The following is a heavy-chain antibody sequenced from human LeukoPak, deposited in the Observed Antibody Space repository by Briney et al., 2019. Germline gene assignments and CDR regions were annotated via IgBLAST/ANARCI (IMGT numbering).Heavy chain of an antibody. CDR2: ITSRSSHI. J-gene: IGHJ4*02. CDR3: ARPYGSTSSFDY. D-gene: IGHD2-2*01. V-gene: IGHV3-21*01. CDR1: GFAFNSYT. Sequence: GGSLRLSCEASGFAFNSYTITWVRQAPGRGLESVSSITSRSSHIYIADSVKGRFTISRDNAKNSLFLQMNSLRAEDTAVYYCARPYGSTSSFDYWGQGTLVTVSS.